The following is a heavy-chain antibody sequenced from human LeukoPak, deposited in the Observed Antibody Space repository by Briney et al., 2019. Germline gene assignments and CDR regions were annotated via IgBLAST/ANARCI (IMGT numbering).Heavy chain of an antibody. J-gene: IGHJ4*02. CDR2: ISSSGSTI. Sequence: PGGSLRLSCAASGFTFSDYYMSWIRQAPGKGLEWVSYISSSGSTIYYADSVKGRFTISRDNSKNTLYLQMNSLRAEDTAVYYCAKDIYTGSIQLWLEDWGQGTLVTVSS. V-gene: IGHV3-11*01. CDR3: AKDIYTGSIQLWLED. D-gene: IGHD5-18*01. CDR1: GFTFSDYY.